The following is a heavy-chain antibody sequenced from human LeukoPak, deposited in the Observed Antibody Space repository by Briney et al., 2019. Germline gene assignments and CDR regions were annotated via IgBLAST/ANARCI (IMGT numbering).Heavy chain of an antibody. J-gene: IGHJ5*02. Sequence: SETLSLTCTVSGDSICDDYWSWIRQPPGKGLEWIGYIYYSGRTTYNPSLKSRVTISIDTSKSQFSLTLTSVTAADTAVYYCARVAYGSSWFDPWGQGTLVIVSS. CDR3: ARVAYGSSWFDP. CDR1: GDSICDDY. CDR2: IYYSGRT. V-gene: IGHV4-59*01. D-gene: IGHD2-2*01.